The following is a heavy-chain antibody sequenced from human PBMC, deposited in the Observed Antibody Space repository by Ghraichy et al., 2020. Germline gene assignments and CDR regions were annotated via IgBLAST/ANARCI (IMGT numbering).Heavy chain of an antibody. CDR3: ARGGYYGLGMRYFEL. CDR2: IKSDGSTT. V-gene: IGHV3-74*01. CDR1: GFTFSSYW. D-gene: IGHD3-10*01. Sequence: GGSLRLSCAASGFTFSSYWMHWVRQAPGKGLVWVSRIKSDGSTTNYADSVKGRFTISRDNAKNTLFLQMNSLGAEDMAVYYCARGGYYGLGMRYFELWGRGTPVPVSS. J-gene: IGHJ2*01.